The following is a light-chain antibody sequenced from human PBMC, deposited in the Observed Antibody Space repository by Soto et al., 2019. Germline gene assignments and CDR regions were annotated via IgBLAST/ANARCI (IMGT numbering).Light chain of an antibody. J-gene: IGKJ2*01. CDR1: QTLXYTSNXKNY. CDR3: QQYFNPPYX. V-gene: IGKV4-1*01. CDR2: WAS. Sequence: DIVMTQSPDSLAVSLGERAAISCKSSQTLXYTSNXKNYLAWYQQKAGQPPKLLLYWASTRQSGVSDRFSGSGSGTDFTLTIRSLQAEDVAVYXXQQYFNPPYXXGQVTILEIK.